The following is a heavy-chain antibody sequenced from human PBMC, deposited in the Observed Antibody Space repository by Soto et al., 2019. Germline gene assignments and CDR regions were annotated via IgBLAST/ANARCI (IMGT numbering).Heavy chain of an antibody. D-gene: IGHD2-15*01. CDR3: ARDHRRYCSGGSGTCYYYYGMDV. V-gene: IGHV3-7*03. CDR1: GFTFSNAW. Sequence: GGSLRLSCTGSGFTFSNAWMTWVRQGPGKGLEWVANIKQDGSEKYYVDSVKGRFTIPRDNANNSLYLQMNSLRAEDTAVYYCARDHRRYCSGGSGTCYYYYGMDVWGQGTTVTVSS. CDR2: IKQDGSEK. J-gene: IGHJ6*02.